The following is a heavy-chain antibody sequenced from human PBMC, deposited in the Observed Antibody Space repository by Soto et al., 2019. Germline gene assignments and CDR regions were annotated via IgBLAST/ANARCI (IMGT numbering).Heavy chain of an antibody. CDR3: VKDEVEWLGRRWFDP. CDR2: ISSNGGST. CDR1: GFTFSSYA. D-gene: IGHD6-19*01. Sequence: GGSLRLSCSASGFTFSSYAMHWVRQAPGKGLEYVSAISSNGGSTYYADSVKGRFTISRDNSKNTLYLQMSSLRAEDTAVYYCVKDEVEWLGRRWFDPWGQGTLVTVSS. J-gene: IGHJ5*02. V-gene: IGHV3-64D*06.